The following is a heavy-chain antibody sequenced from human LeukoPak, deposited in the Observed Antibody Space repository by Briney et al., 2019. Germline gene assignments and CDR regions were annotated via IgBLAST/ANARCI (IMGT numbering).Heavy chain of an antibody. CDR1: GGSFSGYY. Sequence: PSETLSLTCAVYGGSFSGYYWSWIRQPPGKGLEWIGEINHSGSTNYNPSLKSRVTISVDTSKNQFSLKLSSVTAADTAVYYSASRSEYYYDSSGYAWGQGTLVTVSS. J-gene: IGHJ5*02. CDR2: INHSGST. CDR3: ASRSEYYYDSSGYA. V-gene: IGHV4-34*01. D-gene: IGHD3-22*01.